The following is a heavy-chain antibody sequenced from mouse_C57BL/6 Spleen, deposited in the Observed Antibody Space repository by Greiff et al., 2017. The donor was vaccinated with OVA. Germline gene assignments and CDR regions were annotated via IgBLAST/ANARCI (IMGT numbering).Heavy chain of an antibody. CDR1: GYTFTSYW. CDR2: INPSNGGT. V-gene: IGHV1-53*01. J-gene: IGHJ2*01. D-gene: IGHD2-10*01. CDR3: ARPTYANYYFDY. Sequence: QVQLQQPGTELVKPGASVKLSCKASGYTFTSYWMHWVKQRPGQGLEWIGNINPSNGGTNYNEKLKSKATLTVDKSSSTAYMQLSSLTSEDSAVYYCARPTYANYYFDYWGQGTTLTVSS.